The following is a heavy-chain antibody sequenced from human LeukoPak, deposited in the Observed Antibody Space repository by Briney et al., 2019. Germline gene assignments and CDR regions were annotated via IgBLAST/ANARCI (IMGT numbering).Heavy chain of an antibody. CDR3: AKAKLERLYYYYYMDV. CDR2: ISGSGGST. CDR1: GFTFSSYA. J-gene: IGHJ6*03. V-gene: IGHV3-23*01. D-gene: IGHD1-1*01. Sequence: PGGSLRLSCAASGFTFSSYAMSWVRQAPGKGLEWVSAISGSGGSTYYADSVKGRFTISRDNSKNTLYLQMNSLRAEDTAVYYCAKAKLERLYYYYYMDVWGKGTTVTVSS.